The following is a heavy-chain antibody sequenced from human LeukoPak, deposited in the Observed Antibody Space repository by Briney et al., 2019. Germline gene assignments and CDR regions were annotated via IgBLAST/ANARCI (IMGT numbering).Heavy chain of an antibody. D-gene: IGHD1-26*01. J-gene: IGHJ4*02. CDR3: AGAPAGSLKWESPLDY. V-gene: IGHV4-61*02. Sequence: SETLSLTCTVSGGSISSSNYYWSWVRQPAGKGLEWIGRIYASGSTNYNPSLKSRVTISLDTSKNQFSLKLTSVSAADTAVYYCAGAPAGSLKWESPLDYWGQGTLVTVSS. CDR1: GGSISSSNYY. CDR2: IYASGST.